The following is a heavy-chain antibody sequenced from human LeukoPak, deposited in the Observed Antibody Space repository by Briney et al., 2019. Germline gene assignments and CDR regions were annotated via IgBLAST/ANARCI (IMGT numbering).Heavy chain of an antibody. Sequence: GGSLRLSRAASVFTFSSYSMNWVRQAPGKGLEWVSSISSSSSYIYYADSVKGRFTISRDNAKNSLYLQMNSLRAEDTAVYYCARDYCSGGSCFDYWGQGTLVTVSS. CDR3: ARDYCSGGSCFDY. V-gene: IGHV3-21*01. CDR1: VFTFSSYS. CDR2: ISSSSSYI. J-gene: IGHJ4*02. D-gene: IGHD2-15*01.